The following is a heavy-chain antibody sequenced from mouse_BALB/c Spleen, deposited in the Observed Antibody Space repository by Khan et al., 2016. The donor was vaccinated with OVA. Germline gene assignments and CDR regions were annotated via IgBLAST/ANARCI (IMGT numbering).Heavy chain of an antibody. J-gene: IGHJ2*01. Sequence: EVQLQESGPGLVKPSQSLSLTCTVTGYSITSDYAWNWIRQFPGNKLEWMGYISYSGDTAYNPSLKSRISITRDTSKNQFFLQLNSVTTEDTATYYGASMILYYYGSNFEVYYLDYWGQGTTLTVSS. CDR3: ASMILYYYGSNFEVYYLDY. V-gene: IGHV3-2*02. D-gene: IGHD1-1*01. CDR2: ISYSGDT. CDR1: GYSITSDYA.